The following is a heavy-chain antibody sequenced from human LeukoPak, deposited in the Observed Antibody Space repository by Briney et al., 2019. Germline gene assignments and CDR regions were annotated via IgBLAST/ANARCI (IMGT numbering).Heavy chain of an antibody. CDR2: IWFDGSNT. V-gene: IGHV3-30*02. Sequence: SGGSLRLSCATSGFTFSSYGMHWVRQAPGRGLEWVAFIWFDGSNTDYADSVKGRFTISRDNSKNTLYLQMNSLRTEDTAVYFCARGEPPALVSYYFDYWGQGTLVTVSS. D-gene: IGHD1-14*01. CDR1: GFTFSSYG. J-gene: IGHJ4*02. CDR3: ARGEPPALVSYYFDY.